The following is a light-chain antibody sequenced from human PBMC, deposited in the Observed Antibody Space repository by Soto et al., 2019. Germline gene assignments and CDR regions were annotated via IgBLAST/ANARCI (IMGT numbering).Light chain of an antibody. CDR3: QQYDNLPLI. V-gene: IGKV1-33*01. Sequence: IQMTQSPSSLSASVGDRVTITCQATQDIRKYLNWYQQKPGKAPKLLIYDASSLETGVPSRFSGSGSGTDCTLTISSLQPEDVATYYCQQYDNLPLIFGQGTRLEIK. J-gene: IGKJ5*01. CDR2: DAS. CDR1: QDIRKY.